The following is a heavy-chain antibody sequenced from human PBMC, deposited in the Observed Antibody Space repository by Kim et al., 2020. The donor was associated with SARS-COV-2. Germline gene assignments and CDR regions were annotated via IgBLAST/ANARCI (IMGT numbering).Heavy chain of an antibody. J-gene: IGHJ6*01. CDR1: GFTVSSNY. V-gene: IGHV3-53*01. D-gene: IGHD2-2*01. Sequence: GGSLRLSCAASGFTVSSNYMSWVRQAPGKGLEWVSVIYSGGSTYYADSVKGRFTISRDNSKNTLYLQMNSPRAEDTAVYYCARDKTYCSSTSCPPGKYY. CDR2: IYSGGST. CDR3: ARDKTYCSSTSCPPGKYY.